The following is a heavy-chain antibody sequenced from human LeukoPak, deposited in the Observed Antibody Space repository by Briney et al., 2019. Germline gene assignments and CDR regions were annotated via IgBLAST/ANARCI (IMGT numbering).Heavy chain of an antibody. D-gene: IGHD6-19*01. Sequence: PGGSLTLSCTASGFTFSNFAMSWVRQAPGKGLEWVSTISGSGGSTFYADSVKGRFPISRDNSNNTLFLQMNSLRAEDTAIYFCAKAGSSGWSSSGGDYWGQGSLVTVSS. CDR3: AKAGSSGWSSSGGDY. CDR1: GFTFSNFA. V-gene: IGHV3-23*01. CDR2: ISGSGGST. J-gene: IGHJ4*02.